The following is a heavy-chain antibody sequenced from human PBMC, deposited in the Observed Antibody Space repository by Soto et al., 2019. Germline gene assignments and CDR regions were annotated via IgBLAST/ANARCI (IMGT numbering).Heavy chain of an antibody. CDR2: IYYSGST. Sequence: QVQLQESGPGLVKPSETLSLTCTVSGGSISTYYWSWVRQPPGKGLEWIAYIYYSGSTNYNPSLKRRVTISVDTSKNPFSLKLSSVNAADTAVYYCTRHQTAYLLFDDWGQGTLVTVSS. CDR1: GGSISTYY. V-gene: IGHV4-59*08. J-gene: IGHJ4*02. D-gene: IGHD1-1*01. CDR3: TRHQTAYLLFDD.